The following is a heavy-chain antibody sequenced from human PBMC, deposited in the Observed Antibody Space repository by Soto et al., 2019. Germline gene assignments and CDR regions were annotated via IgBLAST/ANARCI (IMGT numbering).Heavy chain of an antibody. CDR2: IYYSGST. Sequence: QVQLQESGPGLVKPSQTLSLTCTVSGGSISSGGYYWSWIRQHPGKGLECIGYIYYSGSTHYNPALESRVTISVDTSKSQFSLKLSAVTAADTAVYDCARSFGVAAAGPFDYWGQGTLVTVSS. CDR1: GGSISSGGYY. CDR3: ARSFGVAAAGPFDY. V-gene: IGHV4-31*03. D-gene: IGHD6-13*01. J-gene: IGHJ4*02.